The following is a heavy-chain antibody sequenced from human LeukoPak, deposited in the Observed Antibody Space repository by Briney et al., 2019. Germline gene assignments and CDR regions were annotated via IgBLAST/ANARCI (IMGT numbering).Heavy chain of an antibody. CDR1: GGSISSYY. V-gene: IGHV4-34*01. Sequence: PSETLSLTCTVSGGSISSYYWSWIRQPPGKGLEWIGEINHSGSTNYNPSLKSRVTISVDTSKNQCSLKLSSVTAADTAVYYCAQWELLRRGLSYWGQGTLVTVSS. J-gene: IGHJ4*02. CDR2: INHSGST. D-gene: IGHD1-26*01. CDR3: AQWELLRRGLSY.